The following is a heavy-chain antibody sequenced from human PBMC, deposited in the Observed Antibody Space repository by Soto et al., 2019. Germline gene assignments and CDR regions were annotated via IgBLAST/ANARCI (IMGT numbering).Heavy chain of an antibody. D-gene: IGHD3-22*01. Sequence: ASVKVSCKASGYTFTSYYMHWVRQAPGQGLEWMGIINPSGGSTSYAQKFQGRVTMTRDTSTSTVYMELSSLRSEDTAVYYCARSITMIVSPFDPWGQGTLVTVS. CDR2: INPSGGST. J-gene: IGHJ5*02. CDR3: ARSITMIVSPFDP. V-gene: IGHV1-46*01. CDR1: GYTFTSYY.